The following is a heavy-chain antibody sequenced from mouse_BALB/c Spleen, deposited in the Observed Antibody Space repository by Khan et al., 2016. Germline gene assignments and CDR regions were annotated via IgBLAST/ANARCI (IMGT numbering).Heavy chain of an antibody. CDR3: ARAWYFDY. CDR1: GYSITSGYY. Sequence: VQLKESGPGLVKPSQSLSLTCSVTGYSITSGYYWNWIRQFPGNKLEWMGYISYDGSNNYNPSLKNRISITRDTSKTQFFLKLNSVTTEDTATYYCARAWYFDYWGQGTTRTVSS. V-gene: IGHV3-6*02. J-gene: IGHJ2*01. CDR2: ISYDGSN.